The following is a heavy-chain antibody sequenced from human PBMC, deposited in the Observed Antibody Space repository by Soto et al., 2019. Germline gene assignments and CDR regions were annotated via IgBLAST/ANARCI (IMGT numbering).Heavy chain of an antibody. CDR2: MNPNSGNT. J-gene: IGHJ6*03. CDR3: ARYGSGSYYYYYYMDV. D-gene: IGHD3-10*01. Sequence: ASVKVSCKASGYTFAIYDINWVRQATGQGLEWMGWMNPNSGNTGYAQKFQGRVTMTRNTSISTAYMELSSLRSEDTAVYYCARYGSGSYYYYYYMDVWGKGTTVTVSS. V-gene: IGHV1-8*01. CDR1: GYTFAIYD.